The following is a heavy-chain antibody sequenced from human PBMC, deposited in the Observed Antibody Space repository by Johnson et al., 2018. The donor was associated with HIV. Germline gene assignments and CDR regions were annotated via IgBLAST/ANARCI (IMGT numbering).Heavy chain of an antibody. CDR1: GVTVSRNY. CDR3: ASEAGSGSYSPWRPDAFDI. J-gene: IGHJ3*02. V-gene: IGHV3-53*05. CDR2: IYSGGRT. D-gene: IGHD3-10*01. Sequence: AAGGVTVSRNYMSWVRQAPGKGLEWVSVIYSGGRTYYADSVKARFPISRDNSQNTLYLQMNSLRAGATALYYCASEAGSGSYSPWRPDAFDIWGQGTMVTVSS.